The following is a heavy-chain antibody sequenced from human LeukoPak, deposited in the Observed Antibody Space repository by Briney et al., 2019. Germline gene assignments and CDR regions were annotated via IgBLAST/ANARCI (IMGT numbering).Heavy chain of an antibody. Sequence: GGSLRLSCAASGFTFSSYSMNWVRQAPGKGLEWVSCISSRNTYIYYADSVKGRFTISRDNAKHSLYLQMNSLRAEDTAVYYCAGDFSGYSFDYWGQGTLVTVSS. D-gene: IGHD5-18*01. CDR3: AGDFSGYSFDY. J-gene: IGHJ4*02. V-gene: IGHV3-21*01. CDR2: ISSRNTYI. CDR1: GFTFSSYS.